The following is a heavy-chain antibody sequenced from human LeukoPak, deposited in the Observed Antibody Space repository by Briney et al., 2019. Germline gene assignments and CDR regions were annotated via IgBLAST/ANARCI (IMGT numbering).Heavy chain of an antibody. D-gene: IGHD1-26*01. Sequence: GGSLRLSCAASGIIFSNYAMHWVRQGPGKGLECISTISSDGGSTYYANSVKGRFTISRDNSKNTLYLQMGSLRAEDMAVYYCARGRQGAKTRYFDLWGRGARVTVSS. CDR2: ISSDGGST. CDR1: GIIFSNYA. CDR3: ARGRQGAKTRYFDL. J-gene: IGHJ2*01. V-gene: IGHV3-64*01.